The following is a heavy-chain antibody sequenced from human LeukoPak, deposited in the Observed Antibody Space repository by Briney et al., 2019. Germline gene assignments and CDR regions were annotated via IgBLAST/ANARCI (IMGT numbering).Heavy chain of an antibody. CDR2: IYNRGST. CDR3: ARDRELGS. Sequence: SETLSLTCIVSGGSISIYYWNWIRQPPGKGLEWIGYIYNRGSTDYNPSLKRRVTISADTSKNQFSLKLTSVTAADTAVYYCARDRELGSWGQGILVTVSS. CDR1: GGSISIYY. D-gene: IGHD3-16*01. V-gene: IGHV4-59*01. J-gene: IGHJ5*02.